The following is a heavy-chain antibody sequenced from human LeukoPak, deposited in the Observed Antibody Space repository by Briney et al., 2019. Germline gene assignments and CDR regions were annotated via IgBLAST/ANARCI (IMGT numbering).Heavy chain of an antibody. CDR3: ASPYYYGSYNALDI. CDR2: IYYSGST. J-gene: IGHJ3*02. D-gene: IGHD3-22*01. V-gene: IGHV4-39*01. CDR1: GGAISTGSFN. Sequence: PSETLSLTCTVSGGAISTGSFNWGWIRQPPGKGLEWIGSIYYSGSTYYNPSLKSRVTISVDTSKHQFSLNLSSVTAADTSVYHCASPYYYGSYNALDIWGQGTMVTVTS.